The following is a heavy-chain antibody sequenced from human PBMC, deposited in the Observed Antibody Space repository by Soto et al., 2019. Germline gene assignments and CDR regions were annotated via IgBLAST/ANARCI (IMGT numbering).Heavy chain of an antibody. Sequence: SETLSLTCTVSGGSISSYYWSWIRQPPGKGLEWIGYIYYSGSTNYNPSLKSRVTISVDTSKNQFSLKLSSVTAADTAVYYCARGPSIAAAGTANYYYGMDVWGQGTTVTVS. J-gene: IGHJ6*02. CDR2: IYYSGST. CDR1: GGSISSYY. CDR3: ARGPSIAAAGTANYYYGMDV. V-gene: IGHV4-59*01. D-gene: IGHD6-13*01.